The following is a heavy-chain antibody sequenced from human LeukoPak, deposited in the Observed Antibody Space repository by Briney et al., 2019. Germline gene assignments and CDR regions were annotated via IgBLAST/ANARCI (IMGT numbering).Heavy chain of an antibody. CDR2: IKQDGSEK. CDR1: GFTFSSYW. CDR3: ARAGWYYDDSSSYMDV. J-gene: IGHJ6*03. Sequence: PGGSLRLSCAASGFTFSSYWMSWVRQAPGKGLEWVANIKQDGSEKYYVDTVKGRFTISRDNAKNSLYLQMNSLRAEDTAVYYCARAGWYYDDSSSYMDVWGKGATVTVSS. V-gene: IGHV3-7*01. D-gene: IGHD3-22*01.